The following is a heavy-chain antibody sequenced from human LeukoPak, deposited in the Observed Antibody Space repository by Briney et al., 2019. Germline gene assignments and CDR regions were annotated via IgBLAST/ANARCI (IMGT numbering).Heavy chain of an antibody. Sequence: ASVKVSCKASGGTFSSYAISWVRQAPGQGLEWMGRIIPIFGIANYAQKFQGRVTITADKYTSTAYMELSSLRSEDTAVYYCARVNGCFDYWGQGTLVTVPS. V-gene: IGHV1-69*04. J-gene: IGHJ4*02. CDR3: ARVNGCFDY. D-gene: IGHD4-17*01. CDR2: IIPIFGIA. CDR1: GGTFSSYA.